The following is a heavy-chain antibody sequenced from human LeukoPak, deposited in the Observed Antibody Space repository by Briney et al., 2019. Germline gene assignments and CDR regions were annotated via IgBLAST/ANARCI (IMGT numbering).Heavy chain of an antibody. CDR2: ISGSGGST. V-gene: IGHV3-23*01. D-gene: IGHD3-10*01. CDR1: GFTFNSYA. CDR3: AKDYYYGSGIHRRYFDY. Sequence: GGSLRLSCAASGFTFNSYAMSWVRQAPGKGLEWVSAISGSGGSTYYADSVKGRFTISRDNSKNTLYLQMNSLRAEDTAVYYCAKDYYYGSGIHRRYFDYWGQGTLVTVSS. J-gene: IGHJ4*02.